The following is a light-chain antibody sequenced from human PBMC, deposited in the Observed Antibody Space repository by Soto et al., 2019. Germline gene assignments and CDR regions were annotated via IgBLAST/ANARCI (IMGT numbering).Light chain of an antibody. CDR3: AAWDDSLNGVV. J-gene: IGLJ2*01. CDR2: SNN. CDR1: RSNIGSNT. Sequence: QSVLTQPPSASGTPGQRVTISCSGSRSNIGSNTVNWYQQLPGTAPKLLIYSNNQRPSGVPDRFSGSKSGTSASLAISRLQSEDEADYYCAAWDDSLNGVVFGGGTKLTVL. V-gene: IGLV1-44*01.